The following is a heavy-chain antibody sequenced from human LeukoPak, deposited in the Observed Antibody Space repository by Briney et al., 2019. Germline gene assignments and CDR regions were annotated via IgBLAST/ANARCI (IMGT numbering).Heavy chain of an antibody. D-gene: IGHD3-10*01. CDR2: ISAYNGNT. V-gene: IGHV1-18*01. Sequence: ASVKVSCKASGYTFTSYGISWVRQAPGQGLEWMGWISAYNGNTNYAQKLQGRVTMTTDTSTSTAYMELRSLRSDDTAVYYCARVRYYYGSGSHLPWGQGTLVTVSS. CDR1: GYTFTSYG. CDR3: ARVRYYYGSGSHLP. J-gene: IGHJ5*02.